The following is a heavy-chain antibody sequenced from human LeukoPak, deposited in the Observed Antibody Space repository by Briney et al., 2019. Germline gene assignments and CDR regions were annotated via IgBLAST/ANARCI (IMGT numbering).Heavy chain of an antibody. J-gene: IGHJ5*02. CDR2: IYTSGST. V-gene: IGHV4-61*02. Sequence: SQTLSLTCTVSGGSISSGSYYWRWIRQPAGKGLEWIVRIYTSGSTNYNPSLKSPVIISVDPSKNQFSLKLSSVTAADTAVYYCARGRPGYSSGWTQPPNWLDPWGQGTLVTVSS. CDR1: GGSISSGSYY. D-gene: IGHD6-19*01. CDR3: ARGRPGYSSGWTQPPNWLDP.